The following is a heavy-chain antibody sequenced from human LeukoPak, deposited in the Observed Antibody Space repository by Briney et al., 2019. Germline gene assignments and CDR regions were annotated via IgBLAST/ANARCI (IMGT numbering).Heavy chain of an antibody. CDR3: ASGGGLDYYYYMDV. CDR2: INWNGGST. V-gene: IGHV3-20*04. CDR1: GFTFDDYG. D-gene: IGHD4-23*01. J-gene: IGHJ6*03. Sequence: GGSLRLSCAASGFTFDDYGMSWVRQAPGKGLEWVSGINWNGGSTGYADSVKGRFTISRGNAKNSLYLQMNSLRAEDTALYYCASGGGLDYYYYMDVWGKGTTVTVSS.